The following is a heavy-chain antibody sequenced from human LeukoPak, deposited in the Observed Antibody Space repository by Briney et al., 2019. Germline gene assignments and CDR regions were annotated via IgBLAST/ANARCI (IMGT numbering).Heavy chain of an antibody. J-gene: IGHJ6*03. CDR3: ARNSYGGRVYNYYYYMDV. D-gene: IGHD4-17*01. Sequence: SETLSLTCTVSGGSISTYYWTWIRQPPGKGLEWIGYNSNSGNTKYNPSLKSRVTISVETSKNQFSLNLRFVTAADTAVYYCARNSYGGRVYNYYYYMDVWGKGTTVTISS. V-gene: IGHV4-59*01. CDR2: NSNSGNT. CDR1: GGSISTYY.